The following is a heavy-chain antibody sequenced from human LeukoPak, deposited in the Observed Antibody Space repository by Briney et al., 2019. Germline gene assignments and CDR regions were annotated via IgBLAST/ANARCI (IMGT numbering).Heavy chain of an antibody. D-gene: IGHD2-2*01. CDR3: ARLIVVVPAAAGDAFDI. J-gene: IGHJ3*02. Sequence: PSETLSLTCNVSGGSISSSSYYWGWIRQPPGKGLEWIGSIYYSGSTYYNPSLKSRVTISVDTSKNQFSLKLSSVTAADTAVYYCARLIVVVPAAAGDAFDIWGQGTMVTVSS. CDR1: GGSISSSSYY. CDR2: IYYSGST. V-gene: IGHV4-39*07.